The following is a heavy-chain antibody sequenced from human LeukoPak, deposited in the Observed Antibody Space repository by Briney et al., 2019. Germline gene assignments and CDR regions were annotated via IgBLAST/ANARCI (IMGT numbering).Heavy chain of an antibody. CDR2: IIPIFGTA. Sequence: SVKVSCKASGGTFSSYAISWVRQAPGQGLEWMGGIIPIFGTANYAQKFQGRVTITADESTSTAYMGLSSLRSEDTAVYYCARDADTAMAMGFDYWGQGTLVTVSS. CDR1: GGTFSSYA. J-gene: IGHJ4*02. CDR3: ARDADTAMAMGFDY. D-gene: IGHD5-18*01. V-gene: IGHV1-69*13.